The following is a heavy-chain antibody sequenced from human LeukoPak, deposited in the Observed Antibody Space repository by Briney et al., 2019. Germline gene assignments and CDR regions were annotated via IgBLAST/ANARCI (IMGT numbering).Heavy chain of an antibody. J-gene: IGHJ2*01. D-gene: IGHD5-24*01. Sequence: GPVKVSCKTSGYTFFSYGISWVRQAPGQGLEWMGWISAYNGHTNYAQKLQGRVTMTTDTSTSTAYMELRSLRSDDTAVYYCARAVEMATISYWYFDLWGRGTLVTVSS. CDR1: GYTFFSYG. V-gene: IGHV1-18*01. CDR2: ISAYNGHT. CDR3: ARAVEMATISYWYFDL.